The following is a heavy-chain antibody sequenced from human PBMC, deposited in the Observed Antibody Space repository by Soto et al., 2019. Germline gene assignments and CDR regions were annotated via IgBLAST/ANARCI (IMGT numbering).Heavy chain of an antibody. CDR2: IYYSGST. D-gene: IGHD5-12*01. Sequence: TLSLTCTVSGGSISSGGYYWSWIRQHPGKGLEWIGYIYYSGSTYYNPSLKSRVTISVDTSKNQFSLKLSSVTAADTAVYYCARGSMVDIVATDAFDIWGQGTMVTVSS. CDR1: GGSISSGGYY. J-gene: IGHJ3*02. CDR3: ARGSMVDIVATDAFDI. V-gene: IGHV4-31*03.